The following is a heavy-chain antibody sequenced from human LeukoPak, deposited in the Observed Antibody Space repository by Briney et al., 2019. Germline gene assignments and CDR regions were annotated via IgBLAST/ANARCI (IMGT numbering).Heavy chain of an antibody. J-gene: IGHJ4*02. CDR3: ARLGYGVSSFDY. CDR2: INHSGST. CDR1: GGSFSGYY. Sequence: PSETLSLTCAVYGGSFSGYYWSWIRQPPGKGLEWIGEINHSGSTNYNPSPKSRVTISVDTSKNQFSLKLSSVTAADTAVYYCARLGYGVSSFDYWGQGTLVTVSS. V-gene: IGHV4-34*01. D-gene: IGHD4-17*01.